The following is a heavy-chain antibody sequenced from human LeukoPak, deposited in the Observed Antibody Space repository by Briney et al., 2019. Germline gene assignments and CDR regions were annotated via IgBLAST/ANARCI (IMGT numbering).Heavy chain of an antibody. Sequence: PGGSLRLSCAASGFTFDDYAMHWVRQAPGKGLEWVSGISWNSGSIGYADSVKGRFTISRDNAKNSLYLQMNSLRAEDTALYYCARPYSSSLYLCAFDIWGQGTMVTVSS. CDR3: ARPYSSSLYLCAFDI. J-gene: IGHJ3*02. CDR1: GFTFDDYA. CDR2: ISWNSGSI. D-gene: IGHD6-13*01. V-gene: IGHV3-9*01.